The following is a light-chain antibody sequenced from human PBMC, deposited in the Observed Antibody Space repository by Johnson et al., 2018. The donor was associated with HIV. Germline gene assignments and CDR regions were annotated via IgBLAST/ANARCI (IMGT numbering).Light chain of an antibody. Sequence: QSVLTQSPSVSAAPGQKVTISCSGTSSNIGNNYISWYQQLPGTAPKLLIYENNKRPSGIPDRFSGSKSGTSATLGITGLKTGDEADYYCGTWDASLSAGVFGTGTKVTVL. J-gene: IGLJ1*01. CDR1: SSNIGNNY. CDR2: ENN. CDR3: GTWDASLSAGV. V-gene: IGLV1-51*02.